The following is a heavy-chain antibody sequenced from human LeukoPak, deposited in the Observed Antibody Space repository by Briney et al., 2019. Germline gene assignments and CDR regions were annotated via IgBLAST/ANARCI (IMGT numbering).Heavy chain of an antibody. J-gene: IGHJ6*02. V-gene: IGHV4-34*01. Sequence: PSETLSLTCAVYGGSFSGYYWSWIRQPPGKGLEWIGEINHSGSTNYNPSLKSRVTISVDTSKNQFSLKLSSVTAADTAVYYCARVRLAGLQNWNWRNNAYYYYGMGVWGQGTTVTVSS. CDR3: ARVRLAGLQNWNWRNNAYYYYGMGV. CDR1: GGSFSGYY. D-gene: IGHD1-7*01. CDR2: INHSGST.